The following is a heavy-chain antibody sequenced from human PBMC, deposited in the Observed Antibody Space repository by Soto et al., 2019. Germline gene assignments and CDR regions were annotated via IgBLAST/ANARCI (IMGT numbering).Heavy chain of an antibody. D-gene: IGHD3-16*02. J-gene: IGHJ3*02. CDR3: ARAPPNDYVWGSYRYPLGAFDI. CDR1: GGTFSSYA. CDR2: IIPIFGTA. V-gene: IGHV1-69*13. Sequence: SVKVSCKASGGTFSSYAISWVRQAPGQGLEWMGGIIPIFGTANYAQKFQGRVTITADESTSTAYMGLSSLRSEDTAVYYCARAPPNDYVWGSYRYPLGAFDIWGQGTMVTVSS.